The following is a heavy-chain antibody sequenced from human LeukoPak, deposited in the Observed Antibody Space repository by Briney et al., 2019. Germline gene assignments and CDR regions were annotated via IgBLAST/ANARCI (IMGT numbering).Heavy chain of an antibody. J-gene: IGHJ4*02. CDR3: AKDGAAAGNFDY. V-gene: IGHV3-23*01. Sequence: GGSLRLSCAASGFTFSSYAMSWVRQAPGKGLEWVSAISGSGDSTYYADSVKGRFTISRDNSKNTLYLQMNSLRAEDTAVYYCAKDGAAAGNFDYWGQGTLVTVSS. D-gene: IGHD6-13*01. CDR2: ISGSGDST. CDR1: GFTFSSYA.